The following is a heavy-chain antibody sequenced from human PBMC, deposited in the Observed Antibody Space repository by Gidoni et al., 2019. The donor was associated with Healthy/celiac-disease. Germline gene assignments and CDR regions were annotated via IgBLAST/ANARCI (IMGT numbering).Heavy chain of an antibody. V-gene: IGHV3-30-3*01. CDR1: GFTFSRYA. Sequence: QVQLVESGGGGVQPGRSLRLSCAASGFTFSRYAMHWGRQAPGKGLEWVAVISYDGSKKYYADSVKGRFTISRDNSKNTLYLQMNSLRAEDTAVYYCARGFLYYYDSSGYFDYWGQGTLVTVSA. CDR3: ARGFLYYYDSSGYFDY. J-gene: IGHJ4*02. CDR2: ISYDGSKK. D-gene: IGHD3-22*01.